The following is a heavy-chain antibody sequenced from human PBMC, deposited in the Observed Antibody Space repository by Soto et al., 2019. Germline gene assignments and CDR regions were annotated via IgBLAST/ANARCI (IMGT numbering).Heavy chain of an antibody. CDR2: ISYDGSDI. D-gene: IGHD3-3*01. Sequence: GESLKISCAASGFTFRSYAVHWVRQAPGKGLDWVALISYDGSDIYYADSVKGRFSISRDNFKDTLYLQMNSLRTEDTALYHCARDFAWSNAFDIWGQGTMVTVSS. J-gene: IGHJ3*02. CDR3: ARDFAWSNAFDI. V-gene: IGHV3-30-3*01. CDR1: GFTFRSYA.